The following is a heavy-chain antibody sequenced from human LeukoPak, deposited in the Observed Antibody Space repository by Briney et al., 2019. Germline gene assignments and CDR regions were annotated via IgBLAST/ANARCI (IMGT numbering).Heavy chain of an antibody. CDR2: INSDGSTT. Sequence: PGGSLRLSCAASGFALSSYWMHWVRQAPGKGLVWVSGINSDGSTTRYADSVQGRFTISRDNAKNTLYLQMNSLRADDTAVYYCATRDYTSSKYWGQGTLVTVAS. J-gene: IGHJ4*02. V-gene: IGHV3-74*01. CDR3: ATRDYTSSKY. CDR1: GFALSSYW. D-gene: IGHD2-2*02.